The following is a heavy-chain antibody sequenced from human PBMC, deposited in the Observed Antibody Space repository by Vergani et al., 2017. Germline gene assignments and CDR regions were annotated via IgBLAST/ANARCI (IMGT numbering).Heavy chain of an antibody. J-gene: IGHJ5*02. CDR2: ISGSGGST. Sequence: EVQLLESGGGLVQPGGSLRLSCAASGFTFSSYAMSWVRQAPGKGLEWVSAISGSGGSTYYADSVKGRFTISRDNSKNTLYLQMNSLRAEDTAVYYCAKDRGVGYCSSTSCPKWELRRGWFDPWGQGTLVTVSS. CDR3: AKDRGVGYCSSTSCPKWELRRGWFDP. D-gene: IGHD2-2*01. V-gene: IGHV3-23*01. CDR1: GFTFSSYA.